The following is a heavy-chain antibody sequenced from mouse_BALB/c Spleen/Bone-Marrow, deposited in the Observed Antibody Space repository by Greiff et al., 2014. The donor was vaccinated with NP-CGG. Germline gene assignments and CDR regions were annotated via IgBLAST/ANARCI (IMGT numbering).Heavy chain of an antibody. V-gene: IGHV7-3*02. D-gene: IGHD1-1*02. Sequence: EVQLVESGGGLVQPGGSLRLSCATSGFTFTDYYMSWVRQPPGKALEWLGFIRNKASGYTTDYSASVKGRFTISRDNSQSILYLQMNTLRAEDSATYYCAREYGYFDVWGAGTTVTLSS. CDR2: IRNKASGYTT. CDR1: GFTFTDYY. CDR3: AREYGYFDV. J-gene: IGHJ1*01.